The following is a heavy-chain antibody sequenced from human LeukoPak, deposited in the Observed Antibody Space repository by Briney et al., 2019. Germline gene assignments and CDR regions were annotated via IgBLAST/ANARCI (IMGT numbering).Heavy chain of an antibody. CDR1: GFTFSSYG. D-gene: IGHD3-22*01. CDR3: ARTYYDSSGYYYWGNAFDI. V-gene: IGHV3-33*08. Sequence: PGGSLRLSCAASGFTFSSYGMHWVRQAPGKGLEGVAGIWYDGSNKYYAASVKGRFTISRDNSKNTLYLQMNSLRAEDTAVYYCARTYYDSSGYYYWGNAFDIWGQGTMVTVSS. J-gene: IGHJ3*02. CDR2: IWYDGSNK.